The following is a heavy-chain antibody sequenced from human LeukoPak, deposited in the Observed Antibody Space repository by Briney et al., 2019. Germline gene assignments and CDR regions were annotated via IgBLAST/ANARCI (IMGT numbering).Heavy chain of an antibody. V-gene: IGHV1-18*01. J-gene: IGHJ4*02. Sequence: ASVKVSCKASGYTFTSYGISWVRQAPGQGLEWMGWISAYNGNTNYAQKLQGRVTMTTDTSTSTAYMEPRSLRSDDTAVYYCARDGEEKLWELPYFDYWGQGTLVTVSS. D-gene: IGHD1-26*01. CDR1: GYTFTSYG. CDR3: ARDGEEKLWELPYFDY. CDR2: ISAYNGNT.